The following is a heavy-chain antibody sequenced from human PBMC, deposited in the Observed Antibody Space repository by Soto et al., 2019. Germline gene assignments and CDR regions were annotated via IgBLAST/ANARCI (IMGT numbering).Heavy chain of an antibody. D-gene: IGHD1-1*01. J-gene: IGHJ6*02. CDR1: GGSISSGAYY. CDR3: ARHSGTGSTPYFGMDL. V-gene: IGHV4-39*01. CDR2: IYYNGRT. Sequence: QLHLQESGPGLVRPSETLSLICTVSGGSISSGAYYWGWIRQPPGKGLEWIGSIYYNGRTYYNLPLRSRVSISAATSKTQFSLRLTSVTAADTAVYFCARHSGTGSTPYFGMDLWGQGTMVTVSS.